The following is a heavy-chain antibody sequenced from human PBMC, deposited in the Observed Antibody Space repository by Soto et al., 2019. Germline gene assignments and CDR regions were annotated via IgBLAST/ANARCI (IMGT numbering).Heavy chain of an antibody. CDR2: VYHSGTT. CDR1: GASIGTNNW. J-gene: IGHJ4*02. Sequence: SETLSLTCAVSGASIGTNNWWSWVRQPPGKGLEWIGEVYHSGTTNCSPSLKSRVTISIDKSKNQFSLTLTSMTAADTALYYCAVPGRGDFDYWSQGTLVTVSS. V-gene: IGHV4-4*02. CDR3: AVPGRGDFDY. D-gene: IGHD5-12*01.